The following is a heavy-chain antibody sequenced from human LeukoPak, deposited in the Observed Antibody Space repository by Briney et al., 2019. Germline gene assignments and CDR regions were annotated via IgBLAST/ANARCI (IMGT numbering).Heavy chain of an antibody. CDR1: GFTFSSYW. CDR3: ARAQRGSYYYFDY. Sequence: PGGSLRLSCAASGFTFSSYWMSWVRQAPGKGLEWVANIKQDGSEKYYVDSVKGRFTISRDNAKNSLYLQMNSLRAEDTAVYYCARAQRGSYYYFDYWGQGTLVTVYS. J-gene: IGHJ4*02. V-gene: IGHV3-7*01. D-gene: IGHD1-26*01. CDR2: IKQDGSEK.